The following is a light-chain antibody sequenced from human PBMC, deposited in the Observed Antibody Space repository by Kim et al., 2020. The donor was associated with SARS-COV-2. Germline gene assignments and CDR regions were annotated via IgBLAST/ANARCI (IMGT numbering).Light chain of an antibody. CDR1: RRAVGGYNY. J-gene: IGLJ2*01. Sequence: GQSVPISCTGARRAVGGYNYVSWYQQHPGKAPKLLIYEVTKRPSGVPDRSSGSKSGTTACLTVSGLQAEDEAGYYCNSYAGTNNMVFGGGTKVTVL. V-gene: IGLV2-8*01. CDR2: EVT. CDR3: NSYAGTNNMV.